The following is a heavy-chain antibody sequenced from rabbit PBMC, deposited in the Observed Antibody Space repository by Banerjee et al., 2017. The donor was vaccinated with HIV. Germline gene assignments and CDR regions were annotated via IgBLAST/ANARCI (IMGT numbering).Heavy chain of an antibody. CDR3: ARDVARDGYYLNL. CDR1: GFSFSGNYY. J-gene: IGHJ4*01. D-gene: IGHD6-1*01. Sequence: QSLEESGGDLVKPGASLTLTCTASGFSFSGNYYMCWVRQAPGKGLEWIACFHADSSGSTGYASWAKGRFTISKTSPTTVTLQMTSLTAADTATYFCARDVARDGYYLNLWGQGTLVTVS. V-gene: IGHV1S40*01. CDR2: FHADSSGST.